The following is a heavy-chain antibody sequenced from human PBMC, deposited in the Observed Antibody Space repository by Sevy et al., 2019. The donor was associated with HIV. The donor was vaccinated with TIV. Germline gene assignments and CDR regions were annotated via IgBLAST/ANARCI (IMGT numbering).Heavy chain of an antibody. CDR1: GYRFTNYW. D-gene: IGHD3-22*01. CDR2: IYPGDSDT. J-gene: IGHJ3*02. Sequence: GESLKISCEGSGYRFTNYWIAWVRQMPGKGLEWMGIIYPGDSDTRYSPSFQGQVTISADKSISTAYLQWRALEASDTAMYYCARRRYYDSSGYYLNAFDIWGQGTMVTVSS. V-gene: IGHV5-51*01. CDR3: ARRRYYDSSGYYLNAFDI.